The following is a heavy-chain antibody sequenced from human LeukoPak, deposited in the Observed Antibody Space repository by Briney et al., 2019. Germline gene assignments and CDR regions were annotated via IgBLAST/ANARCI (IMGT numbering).Heavy chain of an antibody. J-gene: IGHJ4*02. Sequence: GGSLRLSCAASGFTFSSYSINWVRQAPGKGLEWVSYISSSSTISYADSVKGRFTISRDNANNSLYLQMNSLRYEDTAVYYCARGGTSSSLAYWGQGTLVTVSS. V-gene: IGHV3-48*02. D-gene: IGHD4-23*01. CDR2: ISSSSTI. CDR1: GFTFSSYS. CDR3: ARGGTSSSLAY.